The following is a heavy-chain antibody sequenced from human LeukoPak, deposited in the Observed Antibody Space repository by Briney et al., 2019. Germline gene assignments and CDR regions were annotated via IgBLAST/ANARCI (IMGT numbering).Heavy chain of an antibody. CDR3: ARGGGLDV. V-gene: IGHV3-7*03. J-gene: IGHJ6*02. D-gene: IGHD3-16*01. CDR1: AFIFNSYD. Sequence: GRSLRLSCAASAFIFNSYDMHWVRQAPGKGLEWVASINHNGNVNYYVDSVKGRFTISRDNAKNSLYLQMSNLRAEDTAVYFCARGGGLDVWGQGATVTVSS. CDR2: INHNGNVN.